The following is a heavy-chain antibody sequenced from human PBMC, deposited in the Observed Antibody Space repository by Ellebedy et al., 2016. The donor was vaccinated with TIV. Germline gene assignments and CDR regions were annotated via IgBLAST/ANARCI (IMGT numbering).Heavy chain of an antibody. J-gene: IGHJ4*02. CDR3: ARVLYDYIWGSYREFDY. V-gene: IGHV1-69*13. D-gene: IGHD3-16*02. CDR1: GGTLSNYA. Sequence: ASVKVSXXASGGTLSNYAISWVRQAPGQGLEWMGRVIPVFGTVNYTQKYQARVTISADESTSTAYMELSSLRSEDTAVYYCARVLYDYIWGSYREFDYWGQGTLVTVSS. CDR2: VIPVFGTV.